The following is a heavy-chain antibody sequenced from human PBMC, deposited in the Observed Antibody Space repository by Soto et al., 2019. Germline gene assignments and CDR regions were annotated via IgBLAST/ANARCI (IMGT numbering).Heavy chain of an antibody. CDR3: ARTYYYDGFGYYDFDY. CDR1: GYTFINFG. Sequence: ASVKVSCKASGYTFINFGISWVRQAPGEGLEWMGWISGYNGNTNYAQKLRGRVTVTTDTSTNTAYLELRSLTSDDTAVYYCARTYYYDGFGYYDFDYWGQGTLVTVSS. D-gene: IGHD3-22*01. J-gene: IGHJ4*02. CDR2: ISGYNGNT. V-gene: IGHV1-18*01.